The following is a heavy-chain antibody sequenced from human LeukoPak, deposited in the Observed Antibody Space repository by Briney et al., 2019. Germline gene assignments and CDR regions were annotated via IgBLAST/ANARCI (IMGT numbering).Heavy chain of an antibody. CDR2: FDPEDGET. D-gene: IGHD6-19*01. Sequence: ASVKVSCKVSGYTLTELSMHWVRQAPGKGLEWMGGFDPEDGETIYAQKFQGRVTMTEDTSTDTAYMELSSLRSEDTAVHYCATAVWLGRWLDYWGQGTLVTVSS. CDR1: GYTLTELS. V-gene: IGHV1-24*01. CDR3: ATAVWLGRWLDY. J-gene: IGHJ4*02.